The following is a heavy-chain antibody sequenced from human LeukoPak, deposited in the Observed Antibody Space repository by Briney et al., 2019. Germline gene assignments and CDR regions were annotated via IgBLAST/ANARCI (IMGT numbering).Heavy chain of an antibody. CDR1: GYTFTSYD. D-gene: IGHD5-18*01. J-gene: IGHJ4*02. Sequence: ASVKVSCKASGYTFTSYDSNWVRQATGQALEWMGWMNPNSGNTGYTQKFQGRVTMHRNTSIRKAYMELSSLRSEDAAVYYCARGEYTAMDNWGKGNLVTVSS. V-gene: IGHV1-8*01. CDR3: ARGEYTAMDN. CDR2: MNPNSGNT.